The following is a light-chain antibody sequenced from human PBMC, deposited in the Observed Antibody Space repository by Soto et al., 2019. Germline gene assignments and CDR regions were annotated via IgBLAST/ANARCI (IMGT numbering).Light chain of an antibody. CDR3: QQSYSTPIT. CDR2: AAS. J-gene: IGKJ3*01. Sequence: DLQMTQSPSSLSASVGDRVTITCRASQSISSYLNWYQQKPGKAPKLLIYAASSLQSGVPSRFSGSGSGTDFTLTISSLQPEDFATYYCQQSYSTPITFGPGTKVDIK. CDR1: QSISSY. V-gene: IGKV1-39*01.